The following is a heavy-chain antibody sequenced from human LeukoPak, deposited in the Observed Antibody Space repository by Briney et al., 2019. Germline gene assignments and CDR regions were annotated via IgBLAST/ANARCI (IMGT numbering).Heavy chain of an antibody. J-gene: IGHJ4*02. Sequence: PGGSLRLSCAASGFTFSNAWMSWVRQAPGKGLEWVGRIKSKIDGETPDYATPVKGRFTISRDDSKNTLYLQMNSLNTEDTATYYCIWNDAGDYWGQGAPVTVSS. D-gene: IGHD1-1*01. CDR2: IKSKIDGETP. CDR1: GFTFSNAW. CDR3: IWNDAGDY. V-gene: IGHV3-15*01.